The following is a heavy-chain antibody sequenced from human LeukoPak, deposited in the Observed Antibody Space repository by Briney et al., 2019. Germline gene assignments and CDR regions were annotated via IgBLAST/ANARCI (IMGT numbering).Heavy chain of an antibody. V-gene: IGHV3-48*02. D-gene: IGHD3-10*01. CDR1: GFTFSSYS. Sequence: GGSLRPSCAASGFTFSSYSMNWVRQAPGKGLEWVSYISSSSSTIYYADSVKGRFTISRDNAKNSLYLQMNSLRDEDTAVYYCARDPIPYGSGSYPFDYWGQGTLVTVPS. J-gene: IGHJ4*02. CDR2: ISSSSSTI. CDR3: ARDPIPYGSGSYPFDY.